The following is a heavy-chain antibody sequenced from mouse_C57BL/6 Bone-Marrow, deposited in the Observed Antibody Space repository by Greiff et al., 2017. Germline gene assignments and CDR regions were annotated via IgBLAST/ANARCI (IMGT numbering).Heavy chain of an antibody. D-gene: IGHD4-1*01. CDR1: GYTFTSYG. V-gene: IGHV1-81*01. CDR2: IYPRSGNT. Sequence: QVQLKESGAELARPGASVKLSCKASGYTFTSYGISWVKQRTGQGLEWIGEIYPRSGNTYYNEKFKGKATLTADKSSSTAYMELRSLTSEDSAVYFCARSLGRGWYFDVWGTGTTVTVSS. J-gene: IGHJ1*03. CDR3: ARSLGRGWYFDV.